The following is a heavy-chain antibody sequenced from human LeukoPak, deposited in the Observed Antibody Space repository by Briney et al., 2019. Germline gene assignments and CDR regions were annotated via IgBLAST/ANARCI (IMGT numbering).Heavy chain of an antibody. Sequence: TGGSLRLSCAASGFTFSSYSMNWVRQAPGKGLEWVSSISSSSSYIYYADSVKGRFTISRDNAKNSLYLQMNSLRAEDTAVYYCATRSIFLEWLFDQTGYFDYWGQGTLVTVSS. CDR1: GFTFSSYS. D-gene: IGHD3-3*01. CDR2: ISSSSSYI. J-gene: IGHJ4*02. V-gene: IGHV3-21*04. CDR3: ATRSIFLEWLFDQTGYFDY.